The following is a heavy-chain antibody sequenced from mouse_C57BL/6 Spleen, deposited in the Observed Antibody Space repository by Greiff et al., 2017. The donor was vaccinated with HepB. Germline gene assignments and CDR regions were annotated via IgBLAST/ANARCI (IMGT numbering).Heavy chain of an antibody. D-gene: IGHD1-1*01. CDR2: ISSGGSYT. CDR1: RFTFSSYG. J-gene: IGHJ1*03. V-gene: IGHV5-6*02. Sequence: EVKLMESGGDLVKPGGSLKLSCAASRFTFSSYGMSWVRQTPDKRLEWVATISSGGSYTYYPDSVKGRFTISRDNAKNTLYLQMSSLKSEDTAMYYCARRDYGSSYRYFDVWGTGTTVTVSS. CDR3: ARRDYGSSYRYFDV.